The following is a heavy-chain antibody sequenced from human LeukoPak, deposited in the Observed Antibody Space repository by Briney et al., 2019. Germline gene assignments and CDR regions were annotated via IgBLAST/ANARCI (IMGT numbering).Heavy chain of an antibody. CDR3: ANLHSSGWYDGGPIPFDS. V-gene: IGHV3-23*01. Sequence: GGSLRLSCAASGFTFSSYSMNWVRQAPGRGLQWVSTINANGDRTSYADSVKGRFTISRDNSEDTLYLQMNNLRAEDTAVYYCANLHSSGWYDGGPIPFDSWGQGTLVTVSS. CDR2: INANGDRT. D-gene: IGHD6-19*01. CDR1: GFTFSSYS. J-gene: IGHJ4*02.